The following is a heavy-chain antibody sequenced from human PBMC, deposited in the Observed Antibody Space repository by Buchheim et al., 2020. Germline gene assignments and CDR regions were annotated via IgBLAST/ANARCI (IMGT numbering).Heavy chain of an antibody. D-gene: IGHD3-10*01. Sequence: QLQLQESGSGLVKPSQTLSLTCAVSGGSISSGGYSWSWIRQPPGKGLEWIGYIYHSGSTYYNPSLKSRVTISVDRSKKQFSLKLSSVTAADTAVYYCARSAKRLWFGDQTGPWFDLWGQGTL. CDR3: ARSAKRLWFGDQTGPWFDL. CDR2: IYHSGST. V-gene: IGHV4-30-2*01. CDR1: GGSISSGGYS. J-gene: IGHJ5*02.